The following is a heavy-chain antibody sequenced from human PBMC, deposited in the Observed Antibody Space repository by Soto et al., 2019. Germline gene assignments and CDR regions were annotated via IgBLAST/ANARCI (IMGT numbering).Heavy chain of an antibody. D-gene: IGHD5-12*01. CDR2: NYHSGTT. J-gene: IGHJ4*02. CDR3: VREAYIGYGHAIDY. V-gene: IGHV4-59*01. CDR1: GVPISTYY. Sequence: PSETLSLTCAVSGVPISTYYCIFIRQPPGKGLEWIVYNYHSGTTNYNPSLKSRVTISVDTSKNQFSLRLTSVTAADTAIYYCVREAYIGYGHAIDYWGQGTLVTVSS.